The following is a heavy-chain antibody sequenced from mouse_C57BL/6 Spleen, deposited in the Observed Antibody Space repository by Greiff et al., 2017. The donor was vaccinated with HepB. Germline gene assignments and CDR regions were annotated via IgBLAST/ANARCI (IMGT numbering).Heavy chain of an antibody. CDR3: ARGDYDRGFAY. D-gene: IGHD2-4*01. V-gene: IGHV1-69*01. Sequence: QVQLQQPGAELVMPGASVKLSCKASGYTFTSYWMHWVKQRPGQGLEWIGEIDPSDSYTNYNQKFKGKSTLTVDKSSSTAYMQLSSLTSEDSAVYYCARGDYDRGFAYWGQGTLVTVSA. CDR2: IDPSDSYT. CDR1: GYTFTSYW. J-gene: IGHJ3*01.